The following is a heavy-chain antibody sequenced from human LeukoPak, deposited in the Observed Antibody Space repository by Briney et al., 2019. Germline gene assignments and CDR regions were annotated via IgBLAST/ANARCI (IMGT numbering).Heavy chain of an antibody. CDR3: ARDSDTAMVLFDY. CDR1: GHTFTGYY. J-gene: IGHJ4*02. V-gene: IGHV1-2*02. D-gene: IGHD5-18*01. CDR2: INPNSGGT. Sequence: ASVKVSCKASGHTFTGYYMHWVRQAPGQGLEWMGWINPNSGGTNYAQKFQGRVTMTRDTPISTDYMELSRLRSDDTAVYYCARDSDTAMVLFDYWGQGTLVTVSS.